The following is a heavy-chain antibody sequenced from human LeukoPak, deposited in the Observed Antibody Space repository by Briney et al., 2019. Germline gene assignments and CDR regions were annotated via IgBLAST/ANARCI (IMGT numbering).Heavy chain of an antibody. CDR3: ARRGFFDY. D-gene: IGHD3-10*01. Sequence: SETLSLTCTVSGXSISGYYWSWIRQPPGKGLEWIGNIFSGSTNYNPSLKSRVTMSLDTSKNQFSLRLSSVTAADTAVYYCARRGFFDYWGQGTLVTVSS. V-gene: IGHV4-59*01. CDR1: GXSISGYY. CDR2: IFSGST. J-gene: IGHJ4*02.